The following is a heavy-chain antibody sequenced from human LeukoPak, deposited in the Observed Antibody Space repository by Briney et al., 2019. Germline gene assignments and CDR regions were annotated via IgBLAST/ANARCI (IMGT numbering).Heavy chain of an antibody. CDR1: GFTFSNAW. CDR2: IISKTDGGTT. D-gene: IGHD3-10*01. J-gene: IGHJ5*02. V-gene: IGHV3-15*01. CDR3: TTSIDYYGSGSFLSRFDP. Sequence: PRGSLRLSCAASGFTFSNAWMSWVRQAPGKGLEWVGRIISKTDGGTTDYAAPVKGRFTISRDDSKNTLYLQMNSLKTEDTAVYYCTTSIDYYGSGSFLSRFDPWGQGTLVTVSS.